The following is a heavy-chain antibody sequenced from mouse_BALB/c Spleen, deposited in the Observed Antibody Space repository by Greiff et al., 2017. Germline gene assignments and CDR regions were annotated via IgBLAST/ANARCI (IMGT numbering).Heavy chain of an antibody. CDR1: GFSLTSYG. Sequence: VKLMESGPGLVQPSQSLSITCTVSGFSLTSYGVHWVRQSPGKGLEWLGVIWSGGSTDYNAAFISRLSISKDNSKSQVFFKMNSLQANDTAIYYCARDEYDGAWFAYWGQGTLVTVSA. J-gene: IGHJ3*01. CDR2: IWSGGST. CDR3: ARDEYDGAWFAY. V-gene: IGHV2-2*02. D-gene: IGHD2-4*01.